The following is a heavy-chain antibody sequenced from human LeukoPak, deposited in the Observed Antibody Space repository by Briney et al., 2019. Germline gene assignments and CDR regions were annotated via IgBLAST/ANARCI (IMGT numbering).Heavy chain of an antibody. D-gene: IGHD3-22*01. CDR2: ISGSGGST. CDR1: GFTFSSYA. V-gene: IGHV3-23*01. Sequence: GGSLRLSCAASGFTFSSYAMSWVRQAPGKGLEWVSAISGSGGSTYYADSVKGRFTISRDNSKNTPYLQMNSLRAEDTAVYYCAKTPWSYYDSSGYYGFGYWGQGTLVTVSS. CDR3: AKTPWSYYDSSGYYGFGY. J-gene: IGHJ4*02.